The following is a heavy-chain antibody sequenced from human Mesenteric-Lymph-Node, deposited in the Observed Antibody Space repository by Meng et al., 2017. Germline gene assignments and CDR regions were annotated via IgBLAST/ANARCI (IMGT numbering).Heavy chain of an antibody. V-gene: IGHV2-5*02. CDR3: ARGLLEWLFFDY. Sequence: RTTLVNPTQTLPLICTFFVFPLSNHVVFVGWIRPPPGKALEWLALIYWDDDKRYSPSLKSRLTITKDTSKNQVVLTMANMDPVDTATYYCARGLLEWLFFDYWGQGALVTVSS. CDR2: IYWDDDK. CDR1: VFPLSNHVVF. J-gene: IGHJ4*02. D-gene: IGHD3-3*01.